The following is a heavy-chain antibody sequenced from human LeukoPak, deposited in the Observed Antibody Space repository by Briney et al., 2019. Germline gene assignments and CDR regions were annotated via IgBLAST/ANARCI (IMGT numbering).Heavy chain of an antibody. D-gene: IGHD3-22*01. CDR2: TYYRSKWYN. CDR3: ARTYYDSSGYSTLGTNWFDP. Sequence: SQTLSLTCAISGDSVSSNSAARNWIRQSPSRGLEWLGRTYYRSKWYNDYAVSVKSRITINPDTSKNQFSLQLNSVTPEDTAVYYCARTYYDSSGYSTLGTNWFDPWGQGTLVTVSS. J-gene: IGHJ5*02. V-gene: IGHV6-1*01. CDR1: GDSVSSNSAA.